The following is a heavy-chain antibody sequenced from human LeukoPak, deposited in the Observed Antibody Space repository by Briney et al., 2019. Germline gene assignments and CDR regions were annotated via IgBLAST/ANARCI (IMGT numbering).Heavy chain of an antibody. CDR1: GGSFSSYY. CDR2: IYYSAGT. D-gene: IGHD2-2*01. J-gene: IGHJ4*02. V-gene: IGHV4-59*01. CDR3: ARGLSTTSCFFY. Sequence: SETLSPTCSVAGGSFSSYYWNWIRQPAGRGMEWVGYIYYSAGTNYNPSLKSRVTISVDTSKNQFSLKLSSVTAADTAVYYCARGLSTTSCFFYWGQGTLVTVSS.